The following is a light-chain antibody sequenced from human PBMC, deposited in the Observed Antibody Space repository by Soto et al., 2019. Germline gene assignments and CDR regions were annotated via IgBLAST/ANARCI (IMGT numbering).Light chain of an antibody. CDR2: GAS. CDR3: QQYGRSPWT. J-gene: IGKJ1*01. CDR1: QSVSSSY. V-gene: IGKV3-20*01. Sequence: ESVLTQSPGTLSLSPGDRATLSCRASQSVSSSYLAWYQHKPGQAPRLLIYGASSSATGIPDRFSGSGSGTDFTLIISSMEPEDFAVYYCQQYGRSPWTFGQGTKVDI.